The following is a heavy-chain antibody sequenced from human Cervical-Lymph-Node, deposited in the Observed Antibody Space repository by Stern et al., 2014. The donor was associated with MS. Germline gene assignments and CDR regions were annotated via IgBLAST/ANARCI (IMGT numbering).Heavy chain of an antibody. D-gene: IGHD6-19*01. V-gene: IGHV3-30*18. J-gene: IGHJ1*01. CDR1: GFTFRDYG. CDR3: AKHQEWLAGVVFQD. Sequence: VQLVESGGGVVQPGRSLRLSCTASGFTFRDYGMHWVRQAPGKGLEWVELISHDGVDKYYADSVKGRFTISRDASKNTVSLHMNSLRVEDTAVYYCAKHQEWLAGVVFQDWGQGTLVTVSS. CDR2: ISHDGVDK.